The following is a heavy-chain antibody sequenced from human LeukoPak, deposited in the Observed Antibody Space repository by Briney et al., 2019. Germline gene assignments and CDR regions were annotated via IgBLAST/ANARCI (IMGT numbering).Heavy chain of an antibody. V-gene: IGHV4-34*01. D-gene: IGHD3-10*01. CDR2: MKQSGTP. CDR3: ASRPFLYGFRTYFDN. CDR1: GGSFSAFH. Sequence: SETLSLTCAVYGGSFSAFHWNWIRQSPAKGLEWLGEMKQSGTPRYNPSLQSRVTISVGKSKNQFSLNVRSVTAADTAVYYCASRPFLYGFRTYFDNGAQGTLVTVSS. J-gene: IGHJ4*02.